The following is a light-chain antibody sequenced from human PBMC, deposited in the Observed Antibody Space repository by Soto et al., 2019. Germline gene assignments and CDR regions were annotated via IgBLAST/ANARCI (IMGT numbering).Light chain of an antibody. J-gene: IGKJ5*01. V-gene: IGKV3-20*01. CDR1: QSVSRDY. Sequence: EIVLTQSPGTLSLSPGERATLSCRASQSVSRDYLAWYHQKPGQAPRLLIYGASIRATGIPDRFSGSGSGTGFTLTISRLEPEDFAVYYCQQYGGSITFGQGTRLEIK. CDR2: GAS. CDR3: QQYGGSIT.